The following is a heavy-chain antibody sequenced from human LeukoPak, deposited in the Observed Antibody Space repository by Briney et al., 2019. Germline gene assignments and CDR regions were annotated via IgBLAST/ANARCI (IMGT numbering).Heavy chain of an antibody. V-gene: IGHV3-23*01. J-gene: IGHJ4*02. Sequence: GGSLRLLCGASGFIFSSYAMSWVRGAPGKGLEGGSAISGSGGSTYYADSVKGRFTISRDNSKNTLYLQMNSLRAEDTAVYYCAKDHSSSSPSSDYWGQGTLVTVSS. CDR2: ISGSGGST. CDR1: GFIFSSYA. D-gene: IGHD6-6*01. CDR3: AKDHSSSSPSSDY.